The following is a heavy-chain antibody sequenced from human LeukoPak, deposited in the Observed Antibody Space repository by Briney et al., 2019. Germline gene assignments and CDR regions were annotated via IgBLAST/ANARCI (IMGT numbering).Heavy chain of an antibody. Sequence: ASVKVSCKASGYTFTSYYMHWVRQAPGQGLEWMGIINPSGGSTSYAQKFQGRVTMTRDTSTSTVYMELSSLRSEDTAVYYCARVKLNYYDSSAYGTFDIWGQGTMVTVSS. D-gene: IGHD3-22*01. CDR1: GYTFTSYY. CDR3: ARVKLNYYDSSAYGTFDI. J-gene: IGHJ3*02. CDR2: INPSGGST. V-gene: IGHV1-46*01.